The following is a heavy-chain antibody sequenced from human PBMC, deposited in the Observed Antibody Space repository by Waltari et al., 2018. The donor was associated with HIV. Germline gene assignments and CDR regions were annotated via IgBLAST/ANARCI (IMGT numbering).Heavy chain of an antibody. CDR2: ISTYNGYT. J-gene: IGHJ4*02. V-gene: IGHV1-18*01. CDR1: GYTFTNYG. Sequence: QVQLVQSGTEVKNPGASVKVSCKASGYTFTNYGITWVRQAPGQGLEWMAWISTYNGYTEDAQSFQGRVTMSTDTSTSTVYMELRNLRSDDTAVYYCAREYCTSSRCYGADYWGQGTLVTVSS. CDR3: AREYCTSSRCYGADY. D-gene: IGHD2-2*01.